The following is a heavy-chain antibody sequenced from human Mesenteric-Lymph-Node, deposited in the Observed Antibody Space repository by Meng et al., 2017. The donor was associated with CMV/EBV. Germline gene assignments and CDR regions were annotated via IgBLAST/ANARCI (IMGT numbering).Heavy chain of an antibody. CDR2: IYYSGST. CDR3: ARLTSGMDV. V-gene: IGHV4-59*01. D-gene: IGHD3-10*01. CDR1: GGSISGYY. J-gene: IGHJ6*02. Sequence: SETLSLTCTVSGGSISGYYWSWIRQPPGKGLEWIGYIYYSGSTNYNPSLKSRVTISVDTSKNQFSLKLSSVTAADTAVYYCARLTSGMDVWGQGTTVTVSS.